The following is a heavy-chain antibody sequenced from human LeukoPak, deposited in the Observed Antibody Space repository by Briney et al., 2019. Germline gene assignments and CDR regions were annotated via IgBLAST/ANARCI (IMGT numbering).Heavy chain of an antibody. CDR2: MNPNSGNT. Sequence: GASVKVSCEASGYTFTSYDINWVRQTTGQGLEWMGWMNPNSGNTGYAQKFQGRVTMTRNTSISTAYMELSSLRSEDTAVYYCARTPGVAVAGTRAGLDPWGQGTLVTVSS. CDR1: GYTFTSYD. J-gene: IGHJ5*02. V-gene: IGHV1-8*01. CDR3: ARTPGVAVAGTRAGLDP. D-gene: IGHD6-19*01.